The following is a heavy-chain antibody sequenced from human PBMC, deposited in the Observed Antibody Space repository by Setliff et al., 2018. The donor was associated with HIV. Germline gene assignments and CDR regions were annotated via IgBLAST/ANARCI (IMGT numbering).Heavy chain of an antibody. J-gene: IGHJ6*03. CDR3: ARDRVRITIFGVPSDPYYMDV. V-gene: IGHV3-66*02. CDR1: GFTVSTYY. CDR2: IYSDGST. D-gene: IGHD3-3*01. Sequence: PGGSLRLSCAASGFTVSTYYMSWVRQAPGKGLEWVSTIYSDGSTYHADSVKGRFTISRDNSKNTLYLQMNSLRTEDTAVYYCARDRVRITIFGVPSDPYYMDVWGKGTTVTVSS.